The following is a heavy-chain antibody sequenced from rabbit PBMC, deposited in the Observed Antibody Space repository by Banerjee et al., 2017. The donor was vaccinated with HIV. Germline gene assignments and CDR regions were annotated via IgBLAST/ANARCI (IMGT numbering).Heavy chain of an antibody. Sequence: QEQLKETGGGLVQPGGSLTLSCKASGFDFSSYYMSWVRQAPGKGLEWIGIIDAGKGNTDYANWVNGRFTISKTSSTTVTLQMTSLTAADTATYFCARDLAGVIGWNFNLWGQGTLVTVS. CDR1: GFDFSSYYM. CDR3: ARDLAGVIGWNFNL. D-gene: IGHD4-1*01. V-gene: IGHV1S45*01. CDR2: IDAGKGNT. J-gene: IGHJ4*01.